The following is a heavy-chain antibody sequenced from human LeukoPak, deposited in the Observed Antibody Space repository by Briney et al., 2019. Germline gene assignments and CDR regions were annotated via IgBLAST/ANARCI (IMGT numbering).Heavy chain of an antibody. CDR3: VRDVAF. Sequence: GGSLRLSCTASEFTFGDYDMNWFRQAPGKGLEWVAHISYDGTKEYYADSVKGRFSISRDNSQDTVYLQLSSLTTEDTARYYCVRDVAFWGQGTLIIVSS. V-gene: IGHV3-30*03. J-gene: IGHJ4*02. CDR2: ISYDGTKE. CDR1: EFTFGDYD.